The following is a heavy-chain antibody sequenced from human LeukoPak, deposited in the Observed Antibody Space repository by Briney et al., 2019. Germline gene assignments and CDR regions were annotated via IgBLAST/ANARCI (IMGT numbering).Heavy chain of an antibody. CDR3: ARDKGSSFGVVTNDAFDI. CDR2: ISPNSGGT. V-gene: IGHV1-2*02. Sequence: ASVKVSCKASGYTFTGYYMHWVRQAPGQGLEWMGWISPNSGGTNYAQKFQGRVTMTRDTSISTAYMELSRLRSDDTAVYYCARDKGSSFGVVTNDAFDIWGQGTMVTVSS. D-gene: IGHD3-3*01. CDR1: GYTFTGYY. J-gene: IGHJ3*02.